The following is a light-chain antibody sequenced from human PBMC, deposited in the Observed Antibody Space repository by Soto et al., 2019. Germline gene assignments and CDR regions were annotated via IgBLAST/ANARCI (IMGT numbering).Light chain of an antibody. J-gene: IGKJ4*01. CDR1: QSVNSW. CDR3: HQYNSYHT. V-gene: IGKV1-5*01. Sequence: NQMTESPSTLSAFVGHRVTITCRASQSVNSWLAWYQQRPGKAPKLLIYDASTLESGVPSRFSGSGSGTEFTLTISSLQPDDFATYYCHQYNSYHTFGGGTKVDI. CDR2: DAS.